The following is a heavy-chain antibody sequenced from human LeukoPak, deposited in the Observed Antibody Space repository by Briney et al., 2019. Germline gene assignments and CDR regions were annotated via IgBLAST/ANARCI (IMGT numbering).Heavy chain of an antibody. CDR1: GGSFSGYY. CDR3: ARHDRYFDWSNYNNWFDP. V-gene: IGHV4-59*10. CDR2: IYTSGST. Sequence: SETLSLTCAVYGGSFSGYYWSWIRQPAGKGLEWIGRIYTSGSTNYNPSLKSRVTISVDTSKNQFSLKLSSVTAADTAVYYCARHDRYFDWSNYNNWFDPWGQGTLVTVSS. J-gene: IGHJ5*02. D-gene: IGHD3-9*01.